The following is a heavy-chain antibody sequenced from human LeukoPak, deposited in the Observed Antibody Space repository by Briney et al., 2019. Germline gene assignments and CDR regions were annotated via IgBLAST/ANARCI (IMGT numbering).Heavy chain of an antibody. J-gene: IGHJ6*01. CDR2: ISYDGSNK. V-gene: IGHV3-30*18. CDR1: GFTCSSYG. D-gene: IGHD3-9*01. Sequence: GGSLRLSCSASGFTCSSYGMHWVPQAPGKGLEWVAVISYDGSNKYYADSVKGRFTISRDNAKNTLYLRMNSLRGEDTAVYYCAKDRGPFDWFSSDYYYYGMAVWGQGTTVTVSS. CDR3: AKDRGPFDWFSSDYYYYGMAV.